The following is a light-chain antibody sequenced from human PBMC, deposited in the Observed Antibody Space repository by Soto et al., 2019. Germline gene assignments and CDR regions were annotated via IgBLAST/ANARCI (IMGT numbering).Light chain of an antibody. J-gene: IGKJ1*01. V-gene: IGKV1-5*03. CDR3: HQYSTYIPRT. Sequence: DIQMPQSPSTLSASVGDRVTVTCRASQSISSWLAWYQQKPGKAPKLLIYTASSLESGVPSRFSGSGSGTEFTLTISSLQPDDFATYYCHQYSTYIPRTFGQGTKVDI. CDR2: TAS. CDR1: QSISSW.